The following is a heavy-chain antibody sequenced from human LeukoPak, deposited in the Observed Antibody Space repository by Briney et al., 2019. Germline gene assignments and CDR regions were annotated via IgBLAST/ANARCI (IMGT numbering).Heavy chain of an antibody. V-gene: IGHV3-7*01. J-gene: IGHJ3*02. CDR2: IKQDGSEK. D-gene: IGHD1-26*01. CDR3: ARVRGGSGRSYAADAFDI. CDR1: GFTFSSYW. Sequence: PGGSLRLSCAASGFTFSSYWMSWVRQAPGKGLEWVANIKQDGSEKYYVDSVKGRFTISRDNAKNSLYLQMNSLRADDTAVFYCARVRGGSGRSYAADAFDIWGQGTMVTVSS.